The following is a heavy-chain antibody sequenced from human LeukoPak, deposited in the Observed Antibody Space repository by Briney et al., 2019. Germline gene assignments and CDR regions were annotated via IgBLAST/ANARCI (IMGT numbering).Heavy chain of an antibody. Sequence: GGSLRLSCAASGFTFSSYAMHWVRQAPGKGLEWVAVISYDGSNKYYADSVKGRFTISRDNSKNTLYLQMNSLRAEDTAVYYCARAFMVRGVDYYYVMDVWRQGTTVTVSS. J-gene: IGHJ6*02. CDR2: ISYDGSNK. CDR3: ARAFMVRGVDYYYVMDV. CDR1: GFTFSSYA. D-gene: IGHD3-10*01. V-gene: IGHV3-30-3*01.